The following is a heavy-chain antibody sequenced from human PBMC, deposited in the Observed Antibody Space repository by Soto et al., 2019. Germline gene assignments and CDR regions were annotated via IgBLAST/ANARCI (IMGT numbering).Heavy chain of an antibody. CDR2: IYYSGNT. D-gene: IGHD5-18*01. CDR3: ARIPVDTSMIYWLDP. V-gene: IGHV4-61*08. CDR1: GGSVSSGDYY. Sequence: PSETLSLTCTVSGGSVSSGDYYWSWIRQPQGKGLEWIGYIYYSGNTNYNPSLKSRVIISVDTSKNLFSLKLTSVTAADTAVYYCARIPVDTSMIYWLDPWGQGTLVTVSS. J-gene: IGHJ5*02.